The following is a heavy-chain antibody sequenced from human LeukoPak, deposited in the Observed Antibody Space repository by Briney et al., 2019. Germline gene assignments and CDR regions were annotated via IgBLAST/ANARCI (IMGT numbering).Heavy chain of an antibody. CDR1: GFTFSSYG. V-gene: IGHV3-30*02. CDR2: IRYDGSNK. Sequence: GGSLRLSCAASGFTFSSYGMHWVRQAPGKGLEWVAFIRYDGSNKYYADSVKGRFTISRDNSKNTLYLQMNSLRAEDTAVYYCAKDPRVYSSSRAYFDYWGQGTLVTVSS. J-gene: IGHJ4*02. D-gene: IGHD6-6*01. CDR3: AKDPRVYSSSRAYFDY.